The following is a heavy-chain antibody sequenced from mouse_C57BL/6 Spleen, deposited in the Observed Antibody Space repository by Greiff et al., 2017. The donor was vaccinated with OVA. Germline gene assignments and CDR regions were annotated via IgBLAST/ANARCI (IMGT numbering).Heavy chain of an antibody. V-gene: IGHV1-59*01. D-gene: IGHD2-2*01. Sequence: QVQLQQPGAELVRPGTSVKLSCKASGYTFPSYWMHWVKQRPGQGLEWIGVIDPSDSYTNYNQKFKGKATLTVDTSSSTAYMQLSSLTSEDSAVYYCARSGVTPDYWGQGTTLTVSS. J-gene: IGHJ2*01. CDR2: IDPSDSYT. CDR1: GYTFPSYW. CDR3: ARSGVTPDY.